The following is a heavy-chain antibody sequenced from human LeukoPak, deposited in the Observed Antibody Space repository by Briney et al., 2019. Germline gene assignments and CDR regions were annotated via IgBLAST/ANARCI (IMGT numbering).Heavy chain of an antibody. J-gene: IGHJ4*02. Sequence: GGSLRLSCAASGFTFSSYWMNWVRQAPGKGLEWVANIKEDGSEKYYEDSVKGRFTISRDNAKNSLYLQMNSLRAEDTAVYYCARSYCSGGSCSHFDYWGQGTLVTVSS. D-gene: IGHD2-15*01. CDR2: IKEDGSEK. V-gene: IGHV3-7*01. CDR3: ARSYCSGGSCSHFDY. CDR1: GFTFSSYW.